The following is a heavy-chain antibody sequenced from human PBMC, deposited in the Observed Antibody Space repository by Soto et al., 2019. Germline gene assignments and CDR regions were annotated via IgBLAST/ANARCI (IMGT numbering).Heavy chain of an antibody. CDR3: LRDNHYSNGWYGVDC. CDR1: GDSVSSNRAA. V-gene: IGHV6-1*01. J-gene: IGHJ4*02. CDR2: TYYRSKWYN. Sequence: QVQLQQSGPGLVKPSQTLSLTCAISGDSVSSNRAAWNWIRQSPSRGLEWLGRTYYRSKWYNEYSVSVKSRITINPDTSKNQLSLQLYVVTSEATAIYYCLRDNHYSNGWYGVDCLGQGTLVTVSS. D-gene: IGHD6-19*01.